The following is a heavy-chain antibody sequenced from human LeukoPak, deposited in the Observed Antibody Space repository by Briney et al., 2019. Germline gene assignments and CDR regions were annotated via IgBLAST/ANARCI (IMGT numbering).Heavy chain of an antibody. J-gene: IGHJ4*02. CDR1: GDSISSYY. CDR3: ARWDDSAWAFGS. CDR2: IHPSGST. Sequence: SETLSLTCTVSGDSISSYYWSWVRQPAGKGLEWIGRIHPSGSTNYNPSLKSRVTLSVDKSKNQFSLKLSSVTAADTAVYFCARWDDSAWAFGSWGPGTLVTVSS. D-gene: IGHD6-19*01. V-gene: IGHV4-4*07.